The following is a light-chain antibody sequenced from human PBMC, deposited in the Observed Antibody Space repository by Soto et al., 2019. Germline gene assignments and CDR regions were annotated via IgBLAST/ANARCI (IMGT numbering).Light chain of an antibody. V-gene: IGLV2-8*01. J-gene: IGLJ1*01. CDR2: EVS. CDR1: SSDVGGYKY. Sequence: QSVLTQPPSASGSPGQSVTISCTGTSSDVGGYKYVSWYQQHPGKAPKLMIYEVSKRPSGVPDRFSGSKSGNTASLTVSGLQVEDEADYYCSSYAGNNHYVFGTGTKATVL. CDR3: SSYAGNNHYV.